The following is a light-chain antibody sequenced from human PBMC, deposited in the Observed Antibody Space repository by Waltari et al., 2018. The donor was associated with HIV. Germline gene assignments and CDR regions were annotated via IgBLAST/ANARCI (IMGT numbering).Light chain of an antibody. CDR3: QQYNDWLALT. V-gene: IGKV3-15*01. CDR2: GAS. CDR1: YSIFNN. J-gene: IGKJ4*01. Sequence: ILMTQSPATVSVSPGERVTLSCTASYSIFNNVAWYQQRRGQAPRLVIYGASTRVTGVPDRFSGSGSGTEFTLTISSVQSEDFALYFCQQYNDWLALTFGGGTKVEV.